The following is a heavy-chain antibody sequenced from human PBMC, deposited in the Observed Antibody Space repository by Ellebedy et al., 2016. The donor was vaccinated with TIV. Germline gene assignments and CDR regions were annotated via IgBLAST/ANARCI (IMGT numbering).Heavy chain of an antibody. J-gene: IGHJ6*02. CDR2: INPSGGST. Sequence: ASVKVSCKASGYTFTGYYMHWVRQAPGQGLEWMGIINPSGGSTSYAQKFQGRVTMTRDTSTSTVYMELSSLRSEDTAVYYCARGEANYYGSNYDGMDVWGQGTTVTVSS. CDR1: GYTFTGYY. D-gene: IGHD3-10*01. CDR3: ARGEANYYGSNYDGMDV. V-gene: IGHV1-46*01.